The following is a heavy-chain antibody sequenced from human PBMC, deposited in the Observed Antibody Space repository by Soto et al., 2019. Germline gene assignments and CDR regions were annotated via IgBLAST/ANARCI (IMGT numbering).Heavy chain of an antibody. CDR3: ARAGGGGRFLEWPMRFGDGMDV. D-gene: IGHD3-3*01. Sequence: GGSLRLSCAASGFTFSSYDMHWVRQATGKGLEWVSAIGTAGDTYYPGSVKGRFTISRENAKNSLYLQMNSLRAGDTAVYYCARAGGGGRFLEWPMRFGDGMDVWGQGTTVTVSS. V-gene: IGHV3-13*01. J-gene: IGHJ6*02. CDR2: IGTAGDT. CDR1: GFTFSSYD.